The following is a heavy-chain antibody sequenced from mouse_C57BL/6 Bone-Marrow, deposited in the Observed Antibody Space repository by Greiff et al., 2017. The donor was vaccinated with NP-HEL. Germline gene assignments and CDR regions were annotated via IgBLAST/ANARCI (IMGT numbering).Heavy chain of an antibody. CDR2: IYPGSGST. Sequence: QVQLQQPGAELVKPGASVKMSCKASGYTFTSYWITWVKQRPGQGLEWIGDIYPGSGSTNYNEKFKSKATLTVDTSSSTAYMQLSSLTSEDSAVYYCARRGDVTSWFAYWGQGTLVTVSA. J-gene: IGHJ3*01. CDR1: GYTFTSYW. CDR3: ARRGDVTSWFAY. D-gene: IGHD2-1*01. V-gene: IGHV1-55*01.